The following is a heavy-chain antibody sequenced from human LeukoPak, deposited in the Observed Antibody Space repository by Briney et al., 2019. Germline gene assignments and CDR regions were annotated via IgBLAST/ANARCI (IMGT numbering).Heavy chain of an antibody. V-gene: IGHV3-23*01. J-gene: IGHJ4*02. CDR2: ISGGGRST. Sequence: GGSLRLSCAASGFTFSTCAMSWVRQAPGKGLEGVSTISGGGRSTDYADSVKGRFTISRDNSKNTLYLQMYSLRAEDTAVYYCARERYFDYWGQGTLVTVSS. CDR1: GFTFSTCA. CDR3: ARERYFDY.